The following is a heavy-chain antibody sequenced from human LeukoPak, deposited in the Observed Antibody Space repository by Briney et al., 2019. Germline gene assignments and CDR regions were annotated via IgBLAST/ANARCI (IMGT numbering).Heavy chain of an antibody. CDR3: ARDLVTVTKGFDI. CDR1: ADSFSSHY. D-gene: IGHD4-17*01. Sequence: PSETLSLTCAVSADSFSSHYWTWIRQAPGKGLEWIGYISYIGSTSYNPSLKSRVTISIDTSKNQFSLKLSSVTAADTAVYYCARDLVTVTKGFDIWGQGTMVSVSS. CDR2: ISYIGST. J-gene: IGHJ3*02. V-gene: IGHV4-59*11.